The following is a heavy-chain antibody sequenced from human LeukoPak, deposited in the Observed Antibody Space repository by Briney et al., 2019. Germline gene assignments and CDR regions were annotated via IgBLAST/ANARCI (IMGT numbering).Heavy chain of an antibody. V-gene: IGHV4-61*02. CDR2: IYTSGSTSGST. Sequence: SETLSLTCIVSGGSISSGTYYWNWIRQPAGKGLEWIGRIYTSGSTSGSTSCNPSLKSRVTISVDMSKNQFSLSLSSVTAADTAVYYCARAQPDCSSTSCYAFDIWGQGTMVTVSS. D-gene: IGHD2-2*01. CDR3: ARAQPDCSSTSCYAFDI. CDR1: GGSISSGTYY. J-gene: IGHJ3*02.